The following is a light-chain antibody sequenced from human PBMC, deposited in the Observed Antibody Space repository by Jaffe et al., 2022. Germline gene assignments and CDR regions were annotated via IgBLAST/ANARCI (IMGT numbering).Light chain of an antibody. CDR3: TSYTSSSHYV. CDR2: DVS. CDR1: SSDVGGYNY. Sequence: QSALTQPASVSGSPGQSITISCTGTSSDVGGYNYVSWYQQHPGKAPKLMIHDVSNRPSGVSNRFSGSKSGNTASLTISGLQAEDEADYYCTSYTSSSHYVFGTGTKVTVL. V-gene: IGLV2-14*03. J-gene: IGLJ1*01.